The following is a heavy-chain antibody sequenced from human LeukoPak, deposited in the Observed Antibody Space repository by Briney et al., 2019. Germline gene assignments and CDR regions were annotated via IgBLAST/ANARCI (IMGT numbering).Heavy chain of an antibody. CDR1: GFTFSSYW. Sequence: GGSLRLSCAASGFTFSSYWMSWVRQAPGKGLEWVANIKQDGSEKYYVDSVKGRFTISRDNAKNSLYLQMNSLRAEDTAVYYCARVWGLLGSGWSFLFGYWGQGTLVTVSS. CDR2: IKQDGSEK. D-gene: IGHD6-19*01. CDR3: ARVWGLLGSGWSFLFGY. J-gene: IGHJ4*02. V-gene: IGHV3-7*01.